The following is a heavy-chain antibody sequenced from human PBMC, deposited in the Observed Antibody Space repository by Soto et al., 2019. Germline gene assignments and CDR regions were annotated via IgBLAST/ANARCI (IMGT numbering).Heavy chain of an antibody. CDR2: INHSGST. V-gene: IGHV4-34*01. D-gene: IGHD4-17*01. CDR1: GGSFSGYY. J-gene: IGHJ4*02. CDR3: ARANGDPYYFDY. Sequence: SETLSLTCAVYGGSFSGYYWSWIRQPPGKGLEWIGEINHSGSTNYNPSLKSRVTISVDTSKNQFSLKLSSVTAADTAVYYCARANGDPYYFDYWGQGTLVTVSS.